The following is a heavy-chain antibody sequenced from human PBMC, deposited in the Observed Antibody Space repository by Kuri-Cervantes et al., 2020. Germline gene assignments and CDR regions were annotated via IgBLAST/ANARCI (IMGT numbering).Heavy chain of an antibody. V-gene: IGHV3-11*04. CDR2: ISSSGSTI. D-gene: IGHD6-19*01. CDR3: AKDAVAGPYYYYYYGMDV. CDR1: GFTFSDYY. J-gene: IGHJ6*02. Sequence: GSLKISCAASGFTFSDYYMSWIRQAPGKGLEWVSYISSSGSTIYYADSVKGRFTISRDNSKNTLYLQMNSLRAEDTAVYYCAKDAVAGPYYYYYYGMDVWGQGTTVTVSS.